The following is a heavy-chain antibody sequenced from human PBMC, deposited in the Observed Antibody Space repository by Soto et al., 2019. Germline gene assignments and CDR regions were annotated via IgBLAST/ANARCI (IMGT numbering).Heavy chain of an antibody. V-gene: IGHV5-51*01. CDR3: ARITRDCNKNSCYYADH. D-gene: IGHD3-10*01. CDR1: GYDFNTNW. Sequence: PGESLKISCRGSGYDFNTNWFGWVRQLPGKGLEWVGIMYPGDSDTRYNPSLQGHVTLSADVTVSTAFLQWRSLKTSDTGMYFCARITRDCNKNSCYYADHWGHGTQVTVSS. J-gene: IGHJ4*01. CDR2: MYPGDSDT.